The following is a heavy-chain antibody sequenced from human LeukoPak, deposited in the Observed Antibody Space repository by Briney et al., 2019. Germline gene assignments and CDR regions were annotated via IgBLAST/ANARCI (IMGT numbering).Heavy chain of an antibody. J-gene: IGHJ4*02. Sequence: GGSLRLSCAASGFTFGSFSMSWVRQAPGKGLEWVSYISSSGSTIYYADSVKGRFTISRDNAKNSLYLQMNSLRAEDTAVYYCASERHDYGDLTDYWGQGTLVTVSS. CDR2: ISSSGSTI. CDR1: GFTFGSFS. V-gene: IGHV3-48*04. D-gene: IGHD4-17*01. CDR3: ASERHDYGDLTDY.